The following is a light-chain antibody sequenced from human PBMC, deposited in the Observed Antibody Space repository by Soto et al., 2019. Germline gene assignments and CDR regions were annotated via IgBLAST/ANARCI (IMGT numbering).Light chain of an antibody. CDR1: NSNIGNNY. J-gene: IGLJ2*01. CDR3: ATWDDSLSGRV. V-gene: IGLV1-47*01. Sequence: QLVLTQPPSASGTPGQRVTISCSGSNSNIGNNYVYWYHQLPGTAPQLLIYRNNQRPSGVPDRFSGSKSGTSASLAISGLRSEDEADYYCATWDDSLSGRVFGGGTKLTVL. CDR2: RNN.